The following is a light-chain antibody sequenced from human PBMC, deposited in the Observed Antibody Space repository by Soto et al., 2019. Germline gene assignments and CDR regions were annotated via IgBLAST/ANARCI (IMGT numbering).Light chain of an antibody. CDR2: DAS. CDR1: RSVSSY. V-gene: IGKV3-11*01. Sequence: EIVLTQSPATLSLSPGERATLSCRASRSVSSYLAWYQQKPGQAPRLLIYDASNRATGIPARFSGSGSGTDFTLTISSREPEDFAVYYCQLRSNWPPYTFGQGTKLEIK. J-gene: IGKJ2*01. CDR3: QLRSNWPPYT.